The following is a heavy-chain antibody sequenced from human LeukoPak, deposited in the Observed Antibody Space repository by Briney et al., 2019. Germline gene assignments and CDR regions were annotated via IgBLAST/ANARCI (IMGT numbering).Heavy chain of an antibody. J-gene: IGHJ4*02. CDR2: ISGSGGST. D-gene: IGHD1/OR15-1a*01. CDR3: AKRSWSNRGFDY. V-gene: IGHV3-23*01. Sequence: SLRLSCAASGFTCSSYAMSWVRQAPWKGLELVSAISGSGGSTYYADSVKGRFTISRDNSKNTLYLQMNSLRAEDTAVYYCAKRSWSNRGFDYWGQGTLVTVSS. CDR1: GFTCSSYA.